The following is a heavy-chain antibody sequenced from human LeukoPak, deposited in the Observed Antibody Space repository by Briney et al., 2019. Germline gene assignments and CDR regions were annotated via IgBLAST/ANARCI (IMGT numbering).Heavy chain of an antibody. V-gene: IGHV3-53*01. D-gene: IGHD2-21*01. CDR1: GFPVGSKS. CDR3: ASAREYCGSAECYEYFQH. Sequence: GGSLRLSCVASGFPVGSKSMSWVRQSPGKGLEWVSVIYSGGSTYYADSVNGRFTISRDNSRNALFLQMTALRAEDTALYFCASAREYCGSAECYEYFQHWGQGTLVTVSS. CDR2: IYSGGST. J-gene: IGHJ1*01.